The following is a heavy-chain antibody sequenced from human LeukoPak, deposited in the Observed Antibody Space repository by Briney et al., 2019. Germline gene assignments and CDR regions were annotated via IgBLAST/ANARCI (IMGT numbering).Heavy chain of an antibody. CDR2: ISYDGSNK. CDR3: AKVRVRVVTANFYFDY. V-gene: IGHV3-30*18. CDR1: GFTFNSYG. D-gene: IGHD2-21*02. J-gene: IGHJ4*02. Sequence: PGRSLRLSCAASGFTFNSYGMHWVRQAPGKGLEWVAVISYDGSNKYYADPVKGRFTISRDNSKNTLYLQMNSLRAEDTAVYYFAKVRVRVVTANFYFDYWGQGALVTVSP.